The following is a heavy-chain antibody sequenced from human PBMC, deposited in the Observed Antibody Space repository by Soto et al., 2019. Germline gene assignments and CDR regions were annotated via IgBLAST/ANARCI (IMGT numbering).Heavy chain of an antibody. CDR1: GFIFSTYG. D-gene: IGHD1-26*01. CDR3: ARAVGPLDY. J-gene: IGHJ4*02. V-gene: IGHV3-33*01. Sequence: GGSLRLSCAASGFIFSTYGMHWVRQTPGKGLEWVAVIWYDGSNKYYADSVRGRFTISRDNSKNMLYLQMNSLRAEDTAMYYCARAVGPLDYWGQGTLVTVSS. CDR2: IWYDGSNK.